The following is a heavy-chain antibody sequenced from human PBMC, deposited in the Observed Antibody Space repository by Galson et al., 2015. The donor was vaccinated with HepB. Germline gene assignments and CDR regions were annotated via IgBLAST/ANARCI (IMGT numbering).Heavy chain of an antibody. CDR3: ARGNQYQLLYLDY. D-gene: IGHD2-2*01. V-gene: IGHV4-30-2*01. CDR2: IYHSGST. CDR1: GGSISSGGYS. Sequence: TLSLTCAVSGGSISSGGYSWSWIRQPPGKGLEWIGYIYHSGSTYYNPSLKSRVTISVDRSKNQFSLKLSSVTAADTAVYYCARGNQYQLLYLDYWGQGTLVTVSS. J-gene: IGHJ4*02.